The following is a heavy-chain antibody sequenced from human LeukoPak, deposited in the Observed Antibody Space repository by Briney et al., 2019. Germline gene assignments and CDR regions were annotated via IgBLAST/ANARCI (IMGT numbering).Heavy chain of an antibody. CDR3: ARRSTLLTYFDS. CDR1: GFTLTDSY. CDR2: MSSTGNTI. V-gene: IGHV3-11*04. J-gene: IGHJ2*01. Sequence: GGSLRLSGGASGFTLTDSYMSGIRQAPGKGLEWISYMSSTGNTIYYAESVKGRFTVSRDSANNSMSLQMTSLRAEDSAVYYCARRSTLLTYFDSWGRDTLVTVSS. D-gene: IGHD2-8*02.